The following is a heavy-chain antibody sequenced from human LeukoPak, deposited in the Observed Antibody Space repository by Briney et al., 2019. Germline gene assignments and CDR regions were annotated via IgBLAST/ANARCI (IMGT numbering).Heavy chain of an antibody. D-gene: IGHD3-22*01. J-gene: IGHJ3*02. CDR1: GGTFSSYA. V-gene: IGHV1-69*13. CDR2: IIPIFGTA. CDR3: ARAASPYYDDSSGYDAFDI. Sequence: ASVQVSCKASGGTFSSYAISWVRQAPGQGLEWMGGIIPIFGTANYAQKFQGRVTITADESTSTAYMELSGLRSEDTAVYYCARAASPYYDDSSGYDAFDIWGQGTMVTVSS.